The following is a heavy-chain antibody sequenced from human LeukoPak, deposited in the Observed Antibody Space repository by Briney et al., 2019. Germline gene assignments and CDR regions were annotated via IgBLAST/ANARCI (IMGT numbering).Heavy chain of an antibody. D-gene: IGHD3-22*01. CDR2: IYYTGAT. CDR3: TRDAEISGYTWYNWFDP. V-gene: IGHV4-59*01. J-gene: IGHJ5*02. CDR1: GGSITNYY. Sequence: SETLSLTCTVSGGSITNYYWSWIRQPPGKGLEWLGYIYYTGATKYNPSLESRVTISVDTSKSQFSLQLSSVTAADTAVYYCTRDAEISGYTWYNWFDPWGQGILVTVSS.